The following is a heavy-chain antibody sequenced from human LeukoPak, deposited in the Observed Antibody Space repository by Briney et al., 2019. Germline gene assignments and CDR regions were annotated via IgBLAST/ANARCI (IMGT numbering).Heavy chain of an antibody. V-gene: IGHV4-61*02. CDR2: IYTSGST. Sequence: KPSQTLSLTCTVSGGSISSGSYYWSWIRQPAGKGLEWIGRIYTSGSTNYNPSLKSRVTISVDTSKNQFSLKLSSVTAADTAVYYCAGTTLWFGELPRDYWGQGTLVTVSS. D-gene: IGHD3-10*01. CDR3: AGTTLWFGELPRDY. J-gene: IGHJ4*02. CDR1: GGSISSGSYY.